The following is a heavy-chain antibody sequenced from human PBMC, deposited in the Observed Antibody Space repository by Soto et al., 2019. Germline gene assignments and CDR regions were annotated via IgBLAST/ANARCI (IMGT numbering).Heavy chain of an antibody. Sequence: EVQLVESGGGLIQPGGSLRLSCAASGFTVSSNYMSWVRQAPGKGLEWVSVIYSGGSTYYADSVKGRFTISRDNSKNKLYLRMNSLRAEDTTVYYCAIIAAAGHLDFWGQGTLVTVSS. V-gene: IGHV3-53*01. CDR3: AIIAAAGHLDF. J-gene: IGHJ4*02. CDR1: GFTVSSNY. D-gene: IGHD6-13*01. CDR2: IYSGGST.